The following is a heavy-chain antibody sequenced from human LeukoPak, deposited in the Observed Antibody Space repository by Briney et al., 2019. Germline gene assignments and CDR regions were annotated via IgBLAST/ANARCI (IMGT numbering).Heavy chain of an antibody. V-gene: IGHV4-39*07. Sequence: PSETLSLTCTVSGGSISSSSYYWGRIRQPPGKGLEWTGSIYYSGSTYYNPSLKSRVTISVDTSKNQFSLKLSSVTAADTAVYYCARSPRVFGYYDSSGYYSTLFDYWGQGTLVTVSS. CDR3: ARSPRVFGYYDSSGYYSTLFDY. CDR1: GGSISSSSYY. D-gene: IGHD3-22*01. CDR2: IYYSGST. J-gene: IGHJ4*02.